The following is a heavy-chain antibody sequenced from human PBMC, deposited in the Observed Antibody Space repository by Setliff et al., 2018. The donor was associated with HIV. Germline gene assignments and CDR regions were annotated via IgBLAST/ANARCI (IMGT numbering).Heavy chain of an antibody. CDR3: ARLGDNSDWRSNYFFYYMDV. CDR2: LFHTGAS. Sequence: SETLSLTCTVSGDSLAGSRYSWGWVRQSPGQGLEWLGNLFHTGASYFNPSPKSRLTMSVDTSKNQFSLSLISMTAADSGIYYCARLGDNSDWRSNYFFYYMDVWGKGTTVTVSS. J-gene: IGHJ6*03. V-gene: IGHV4-39*01. D-gene: IGHD3-22*01. CDR1: GDSLAGSRYS.